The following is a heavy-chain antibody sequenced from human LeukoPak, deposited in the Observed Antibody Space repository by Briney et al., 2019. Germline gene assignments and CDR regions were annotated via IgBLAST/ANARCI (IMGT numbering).Heavy chain of an antibody. V-gene: IGHV1-18*01. J-gene: IGHJ4*02. CDR2: ISAYNGNT. CDR3: ARDRSRTFYDILTGYSNFDY. D-gene: IGHD3-9*01. CDR1: GYTFTSYG. Sequence: ASVKVSCKASGYTFTSYGISWGRQAPGQGLEWRGWISAYNGNTNYAQKLQGRVTMTTDTSTSTAYMELRTLRSDDTAVYYCARDRSRTFYDILTGYSNFDYWGQGTLVTVSS.